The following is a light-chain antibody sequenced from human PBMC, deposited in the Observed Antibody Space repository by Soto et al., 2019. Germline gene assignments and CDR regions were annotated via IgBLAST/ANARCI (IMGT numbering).Light chain of an antibody. Sequence: DIQMTQSPSTLSASVGDRVTITCRASQSIRFWLAWYQQQPGKAPKLLINRASRLESGAPSRFSGSGSETEFTLTISCLQPEDSATYYCQHYSSYPLPFGPGTKVDIK. J-gene: IGKJ3*01. CDR2: RAS. V-gene: IGKV1-5*03. CDR3: QHYSSYPLP. CDR1: QSIRFW.